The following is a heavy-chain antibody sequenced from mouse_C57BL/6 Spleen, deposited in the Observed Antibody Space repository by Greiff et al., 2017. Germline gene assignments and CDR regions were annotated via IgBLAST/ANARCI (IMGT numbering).Heavy chain of an antibody. CDR3: ARNEDYYGSSPAWFAY. J-gene: IGHJ3*01. CDR1: GFSLTSYA. V-gene: IGHV2-9-1*01. CDR2: IWTGGGT. Sequence: QVQLKQSGPGLVAPSQSLSITCTVSGFSLTSYAISWVRQPPGKGLEWLGVIWTGGGTNYNSALKSRLSISKDNSKSQVFLKMNSLQTDDTARYYCARNEDYYGSSPAWFAYWGQGTLVTVSA. D-gene: IGHD1-1*01.